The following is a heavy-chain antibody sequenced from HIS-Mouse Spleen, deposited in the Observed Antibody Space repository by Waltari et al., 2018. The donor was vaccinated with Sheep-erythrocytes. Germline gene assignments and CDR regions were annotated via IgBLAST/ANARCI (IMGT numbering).Heavy chain of an antibody. CDR3: ARAGGSMGITGIKGDWFDP. D-gene: IGHD1-20*01. J-gene: IGHJ5*02. CDR2: IYYSGST. V-gene: IGHV4-39*07. Sequence: QLQLQESGPGLVKPSETLSLTCTVSGGSISSSSYYLGWLRQPPGTGLEWIGSIYYSGSTYYNPSLKSRVTISVDTSKNQFSLKLSSVTAADTAVYYCARAGGSMGITGIKGDWFDPWGQGTLVTVSS. CDR1: GGSISSSSYY.